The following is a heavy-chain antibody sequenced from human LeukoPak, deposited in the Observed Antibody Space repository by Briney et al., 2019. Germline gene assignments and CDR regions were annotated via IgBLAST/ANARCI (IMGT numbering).Heavy chain of an antibody. V-gene: IGHV5-51*01. CDR2: IYPGDSDT. CDR3: AGRAGSGWYFFDY. D-gene: IGHD6-19*01. Sequence: GESLKISCKGSGYSFTSYWIGWVRQMPGKGLEWMGIIYPGDSDTSYSPSLQGQVTISADKSFSTAYLEWSSLKGSDTAMYYCAGRAGSGWYFFDYWGQGTLVTVSS. CDR1: GYSFTSYW. J-gene: IGHJ4*02.